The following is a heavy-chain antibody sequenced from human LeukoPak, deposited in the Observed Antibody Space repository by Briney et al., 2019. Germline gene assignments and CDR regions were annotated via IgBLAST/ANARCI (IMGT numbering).Heavy chain of an antibody. CDR3: ARSLGYCSSTSCVNFNFDY. CDR1: GGTFSSYA. J-gene: IGHJ4*02. V-gene: IGHV1-69*13. CDR2: IIPIFGTA. D-gene: IGHD2-2*01. Sequence: SVKVSCKASGGTFSSYAISWVRQAPGQGLEWMGGIIPIFGTADYAQKFQGRVTITADESTSTAYMELSSLRSEDTAVYYCARSLGYCSSTSCVNFNFDYWGQGTLVTVSS.